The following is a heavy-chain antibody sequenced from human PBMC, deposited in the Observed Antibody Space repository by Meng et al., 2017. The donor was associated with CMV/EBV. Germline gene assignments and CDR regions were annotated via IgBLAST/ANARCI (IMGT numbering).Heavy chain of an antibody. CDR2: INPNSGGT. Sequence: ASVKVSCKASGYTFTGYYMHWVRQAPGQGLEWMGWINPNSGGTNYAQKFQGRVTMTRDTSISTAYMELSRLRSDDTAVYYCVRARYYDFWSGYYGPGYYYYGMDVWGQGTTVTVSS. CDR1: GYTFTGYY. J-gene: IGHJ6*02. D-gene: IGHD3-3*01. V-gene: IGHV1-2*02. CDR3: VRARYYDFWSGYYGPGYYYYGMDV.